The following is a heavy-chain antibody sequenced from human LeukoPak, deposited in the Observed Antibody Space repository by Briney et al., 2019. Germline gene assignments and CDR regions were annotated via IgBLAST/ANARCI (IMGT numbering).Heavy chain of an antibody. V-gene: IGHV4-59*01. CDR3: ARGGCFWSGLDI. Sequence: PSETLSLTCTVSGGSISSYYWSWIRQPPGKGLEWIGYIYYSGSTNYNPSLKSRVTISVDTSKNQFSLKLSSVTAADTAVYYCARGGCFWSGLDIWGQGTMVTVSS. J-gene: IGHJ3*02. D-gene: IGHD3-3*01. CDR1: GGSISSYY. CDR2: IYYSGST.